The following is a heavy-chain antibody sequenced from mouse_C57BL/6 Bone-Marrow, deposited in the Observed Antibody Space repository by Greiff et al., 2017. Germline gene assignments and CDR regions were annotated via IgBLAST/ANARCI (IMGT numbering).Heavy chain of an antibody. CDR1: GYTFTSYW. Sequence: VQLKQSGTVLARPGASVKMSCKTSGYTFTSYWMHWVKQRPGQGLEWIGAIYPGNSDTSYNQKFKGKAKLTAATSASTAYMELSSLTNEDSAVYYGTRPYYYGRGTLYAMDYWGQGTSVTVSS. CDR2: IYPGNSDT. CDR3: TRPYYYGRGTLYAMDY. D-gene: IGHD1-1*01. J-gene: IGHJ4*01. V-gene: IGHV1-5*01.